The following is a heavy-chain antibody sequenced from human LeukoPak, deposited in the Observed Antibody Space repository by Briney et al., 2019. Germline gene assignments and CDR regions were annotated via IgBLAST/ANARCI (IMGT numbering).Heavy chain of an antibody. CDR3: ARVLSSVAGLDY. D-gene: IGHD6-19*01. CDR2: MNQDGSEK. J-gene: IGHJ4*02. Sequence: GGSLRLSCAASGFTFSSYWMSWVRQAPGKGLEWVANMNQDGSEKYYVDSVKGRFTISRDNSKNTLYLQMNSLRAEDTAVYYCARVLSSVAGLDYWGQGTLVTVSS. V-gene: IGHV3-7*01. CDR1: GFTFSSYW.